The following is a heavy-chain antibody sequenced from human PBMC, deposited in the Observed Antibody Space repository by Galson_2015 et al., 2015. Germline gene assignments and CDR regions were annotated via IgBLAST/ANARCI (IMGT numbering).Heavy chain of an antibody. CDR2: INTSGGTT. CDR3: AKDRGSSGSYKAFDY. Sequence: SLRLSCAASGFTFSGYAMNWVRQAPGKGLEWVSGINTSGGTTYHADSVKGRFSISRDNSKSTLNLQMNSLRVEDTAVYYCAKDRGSSGSYKAFDYWGQGTLVTVSS. CDR1: GFTFSGYA. D-gene: IGHD1-26*01. J-gene: IGHJ4*02. V-gene: IGHV3-23*01.